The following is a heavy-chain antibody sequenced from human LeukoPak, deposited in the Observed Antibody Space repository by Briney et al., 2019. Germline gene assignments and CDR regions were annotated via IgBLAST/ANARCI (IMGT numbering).Heavy chain of an antibody. CDR2: IYYSGST. V-gene: IGHV4-59*01. Sequence: SETLSLTCTVSGGSISSYYWNWIRQPPGKGLEWIGYIYYSGSTNYNPSLKSRVTISVDTSKNQFSLKLSSVTAADTAVYYCARGKGTVMAYYYYGMDVWGQGTTVTVSS. D-gene: IGHD5-18*01. CDR3: ARGKGTVMAYYYYGMDV. J-gene: IGHJ6*02. CDR1: GGSISSYY.